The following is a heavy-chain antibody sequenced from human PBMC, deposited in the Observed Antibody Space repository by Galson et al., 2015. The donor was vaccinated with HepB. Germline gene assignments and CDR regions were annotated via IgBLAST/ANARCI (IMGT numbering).Heavy chain of an antibody. V-gene: IGHV1-69*13. J-gene: IGHJ3*02. Sequence: SVKVSCKASGGTFSSYAISWVRLAPGQGLEWMGGIIPIFGTANYAQKFQGRVTITADESTSTAYMELSSLRSEDTAVYYCAREMEQLVRGAFDIWGQGTMVTVSS. CDR3: AREMEQLVRGAFDI. CDR2: IIPIFGTA. CDR1: GGTFSSYA. D-gene: IGHD6-6*01.